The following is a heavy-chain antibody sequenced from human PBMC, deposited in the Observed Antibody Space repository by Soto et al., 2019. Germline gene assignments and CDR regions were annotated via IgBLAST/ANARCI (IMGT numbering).Heavy chain of an antibody. CDR1: GYRFTSYG. Sequence: ASVKLSCKASGYRFTSYGISWVRQAPGQGLEWMGWISAYNGNTNYAQKLQGRVTMTTDTSTSTAYMELRSLRSDDTAVYYCARDCSSTSCYDYWGQGTLVTVSS. J-gene: IGHJ4*02. V-gene: IGHV1-18*01. CDR3: ARDCSSTSCYDY. CDR2: ISAYNGNT. D-gene: IGHD2-2*01.